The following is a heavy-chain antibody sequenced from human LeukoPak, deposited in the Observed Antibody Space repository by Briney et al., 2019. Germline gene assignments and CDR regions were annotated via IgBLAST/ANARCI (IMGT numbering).Heavy chain of an antibody. J-gene: IGHJ3*02. Sequence: ASVKVSCKASGGTFSSYAISWVRQAPGQGLEWMGGIIPIFGTANYAQKFQGRVTITADESTSTAYMELSSLRSEDTAVYYCARDSVVPAAMVDSYDAFDIWGQGTMVTVSS. CDR1: GGTFSSYA. CDR3: ARDSVVPAAMVDSYDAFDI. D-gene: IGHD2-2*01. CDR2: IIPIFGTA. V-gene: IGHV1-69*13.